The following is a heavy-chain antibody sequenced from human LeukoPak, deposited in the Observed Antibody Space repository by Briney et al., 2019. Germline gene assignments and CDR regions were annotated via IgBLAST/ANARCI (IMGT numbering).Heavy chain of an antibody. CDR2: IKGSGSFT. CDR1: GFTFSNYA. CDR3: ARDPNGDYIGAFDF. V-gene: IGHV3-23*01. J-gene: IGHJ3*01. Sequence: GGSLRLSCAGSGFTFSNYALIWVRQAPGRGLEWVSAIKGSGSFTKYADSVTGRFTISRDNSKDMLYLQMSSLTADDTAIYYCARDPNGDYIGAFDFGGQGTMVTVSS. D-gene: IGHD4-17*01.